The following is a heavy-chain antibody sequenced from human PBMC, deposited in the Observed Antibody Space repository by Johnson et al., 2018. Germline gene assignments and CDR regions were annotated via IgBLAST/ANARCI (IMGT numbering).Heavy chain of an antibody. D-gene: IGHD3-3*01. CDR1: GFTFDDYA. V-gene: IGHV3-9*01. J-gene: IGHJ1*01. CDR2: ISWNSGSI. Sequence: VQLVQSGGGVVQPGRSLRLSCAASGFTFDDYAMHWVRQAPGKGLEWVSGISWNSGSIGYADSVEGRFTISRDNAKNSLYLQMNSLRPEDTALYYCAKAPVGWLGEGAEYFQHWGQGTLVTVSS. CDR3: AKAPVGWLGEGAEYFQH.